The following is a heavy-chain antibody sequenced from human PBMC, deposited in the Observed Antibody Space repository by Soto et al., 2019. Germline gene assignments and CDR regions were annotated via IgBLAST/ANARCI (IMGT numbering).Heavy chain of an antibody. Sequence: NPSETLSLTCAVSGGSISSSNWWSWVRQPPGKGLEWIGEIYHSGSTNYNPSLKSRVTISVDKSKNQFSLKLSSVTAADTAVYYCASANGAAAGPSYFDYWGQGTLVTVSS. D-gene: IGHD6-13*01. CDR3: ASANGAAAGPSYFDY. CDR1: GGSISSSNW. V-gene: IGHV4-4*02. CDR2: IYHSGST. J-gene: IGHJ4*02.